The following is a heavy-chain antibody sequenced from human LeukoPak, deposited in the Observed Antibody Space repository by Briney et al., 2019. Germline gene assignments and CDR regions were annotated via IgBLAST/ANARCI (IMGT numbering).Heavy chain of an antibody. V-gene: IGHV3-73*01. CDR1: GFTFSGSA. CDR2: IRSKANSYAT. CDR3: TRHDLHRYCSGGSCYSEPPN. Sequence: GGSLRLSCAASGFTFSGSAMHWVRQASGKGLEWVGRIRSKANSYATAYAASVKGRFTISRDDSKNTAYLQMNSLKTEDTAVYYCTRHDLHRYCSGGSCYSEPPNWGQGTLVTVSS. J-gene: IGHJ4*02. D-gene: IGHD2-15*01.